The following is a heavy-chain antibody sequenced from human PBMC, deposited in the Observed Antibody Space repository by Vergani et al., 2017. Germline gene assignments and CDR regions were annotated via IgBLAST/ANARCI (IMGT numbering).Heavy chain of an antibody. D-gene: IGHD3-10*01. CDR3: ARDRNTMVRGVMNY. Sequence: QVQLVESGGGVVQPGRSLRLSCAASGFTFSSYAMHWVRQAPGKGLEWVAVISYDGSNKYYADSVKGRSTISRDNSKNTLYLQMNSLRAEDTAVYYCARDRNTMVRGVMNYWGQGTLVTVSS. CDR2: ISYDGSNK. CDR1: GFTFSSYA. V-gene: IGHV3-30-3*01. J-gene: IGHJ4*02.